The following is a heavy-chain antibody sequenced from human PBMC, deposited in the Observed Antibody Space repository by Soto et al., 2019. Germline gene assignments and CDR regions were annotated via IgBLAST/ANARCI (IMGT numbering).Heavy chain of an antibody. CDR1: GGSISSSSYY. Sequence: QLQLQESGPGLVKPSETLSLTCTVSGGSISSSSYYWGWIRQPPGKGLEWIGSIYYSGSTYYNPSLNSRVTISVDTSKNQFSLKLSSVTAADTAVYYCVSGAILYITEHWGQGTLVTVSS. CDR3: VSGAILYITEH. J-gene: IGHJ4*02. D-gene: IGHD2-8*01. CDR2: IYYSGST. V-gene: IGHV4-39*01.